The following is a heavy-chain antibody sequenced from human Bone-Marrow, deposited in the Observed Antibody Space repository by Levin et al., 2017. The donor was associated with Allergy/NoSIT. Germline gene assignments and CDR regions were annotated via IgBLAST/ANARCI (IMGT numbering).Heavy chain of an antibody. CDR2: IIPIFGTA. CDR1: GGTFSSYA. V-gene: IGHV1-69*13. J-gene: IGHJ4*02. D-gene: IGHD5-18*01. CDR3: ASGYISLKSNNYDY. Sequence: ASVKVSCKASGGTFSSYAISWVRQAPGQGLEWMGGIIPIFGTANYAQKFQGRVTITADESTSTAYMELSSLRSEDTAVYYCASGYISLKSNNYDYWGQGTLVTVSS.